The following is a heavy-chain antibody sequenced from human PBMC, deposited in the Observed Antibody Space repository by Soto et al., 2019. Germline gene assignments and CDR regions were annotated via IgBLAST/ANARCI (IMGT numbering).Heavy chain of an antibody. Sequence: ASVKVSCKASGYTFTSYAMHSVRQAPGQRLEWMGWINAGNGNTKYSQKFQGRVTITRDTSASTAYMELSSLRSEDTAVYYCARDSYNILTGYYIDWFDPWGQGTLVTVSS. CDR1: GYTFTSYA. D-gene: IGHD3-9*01. CDR2: INAGNGNT. J-gene: IGHJ5*02. CDR3: ARDSYNILTGYYIDWFDP. V-gene: IGHV1-3*01.